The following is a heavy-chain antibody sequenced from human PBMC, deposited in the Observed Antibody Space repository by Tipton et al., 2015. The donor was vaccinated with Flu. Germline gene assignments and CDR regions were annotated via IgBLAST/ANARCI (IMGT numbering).Heavy chain of an antibody. Sequence: TLSLTCAVSRYSISSGYYWGWVRQPPGKGLEWIGTIYHSGSTYYTPSLKSRLTMSVDTSKNQFSLKLSSVTAADTAVYYGARHTGDSVRGVIDYWGQGTLVTVSS. D-gene: IGHD3-10*02. CDR1: RYSISSGYY. CDR3: ARHTGDSVRGVIDY. V-gene: IGHV4-38-2*01. J-gene: IGHJ4*02. CDR2: IYHSGST.